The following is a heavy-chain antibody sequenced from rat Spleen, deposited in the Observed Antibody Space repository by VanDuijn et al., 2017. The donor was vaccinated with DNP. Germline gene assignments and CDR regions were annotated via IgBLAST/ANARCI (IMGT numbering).Heavy chain of an antibody. J-gene: IGHJ2*01. Sequence: EVQLVESGGGVVRPGRSLQVSCAASGFTFSNYGMAWVRQAPKKGLEWVATITASSGTTYYRDSVKGRFTISTDNAKNTLYLQMDSLRSEDTATYYCTTDNYSAPFDYWGQGVMVTVSS. CDR3: TTDNYSAPFDY. CDR2: ITASSGTT. CDR1: GFTFSNYG. D-gene: IGHD1-8*01. V-gene: IGHV5S13*01.